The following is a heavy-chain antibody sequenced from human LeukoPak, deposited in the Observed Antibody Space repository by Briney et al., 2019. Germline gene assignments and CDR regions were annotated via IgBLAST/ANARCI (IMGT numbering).Heavy chain of an antibody. Sequence: ASVRASCTPSGYTFTGYYIHSVRQAPGQGLEWMAWINPNGGGTNYAQKFQGRVAVTRDSSISTAYMELSGLTSDDAAVFYCARGTGAPNYFDYWGQGTLVTVSS. D-gene: IGHD7-27*01. CDR3: ARGTGAPNYFDY. CDR2: INPNGGGT. J-gene: IGHJ4*02. V-gene: IGHV1-2*02. CDR1: GYTFTGYY.